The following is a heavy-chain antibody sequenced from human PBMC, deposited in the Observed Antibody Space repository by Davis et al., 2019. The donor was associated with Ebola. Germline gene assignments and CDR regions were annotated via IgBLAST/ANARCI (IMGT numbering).Heavy chain of an antibody. CDR1: GDSVSTAG. CDR2: TYYKSKWYN. Sequence: HSQTLSLTCAISGDSVSTAGWNWIRQSPSRGLEWLGRTYYKSKWYNDYAVSVKSRITINPDTSENQFSLQLNSVTPEDTAVYYCARGWLRTGLDYWGQGTLVTVSS. V-gene: IGHV6-1*01. J-gene: IGHJ4*02. D-gene: IGHD5-12*01. CDR3: ARGWLRTGLDY.